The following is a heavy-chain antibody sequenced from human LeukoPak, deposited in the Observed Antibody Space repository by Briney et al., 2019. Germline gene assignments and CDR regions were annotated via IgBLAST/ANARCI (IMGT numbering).Heavy chain of an antibody. CDR2: IYYSGST. CDR3: GASLPSGSYEGLFDY. D-gene: IGHD1-26*01. CDR1: GGSISSYY. J-gene: IGHJ4*02. Sequence: SETLSLTCTVSGGSISSYYWSWIRQPPGKGLEWIGYIYYSGSTNYNPSLKSRVTISVDTSKNQFSLKLSSVTAADTAVYYCGASLPSGSYEGLFDYWGQGTLVTVSS. V-gene: IGHV4-59*01.